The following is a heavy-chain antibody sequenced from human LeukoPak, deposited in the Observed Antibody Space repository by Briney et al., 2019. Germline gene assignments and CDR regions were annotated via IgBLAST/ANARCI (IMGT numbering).Heavy chain of an antibody. CDR3: ARDGARRGLDY. CDR1: GGSVSSYY. J-gene: IGHJ4*02. Sequence: SETLSLTCTVSGGSVSSYYWSWIRQPPGKGLEWIGRIYTSGSTNYNPSLKGRVTISVDTSKNQFSLKLSSVTAADTAVYYCARDGARRGLDYWGQGPLAPVSS. CDR2: IYTSGST. D-gene: IGHD3-10*01. V-gene: IGHV4-4*07.